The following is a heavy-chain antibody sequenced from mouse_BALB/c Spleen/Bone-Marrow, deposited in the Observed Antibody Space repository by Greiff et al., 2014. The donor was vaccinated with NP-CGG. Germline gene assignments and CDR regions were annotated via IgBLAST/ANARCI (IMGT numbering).Heavy chain of an antibody. CDR2: INPNIGGT. CDR1: GYTFTDYT. J-gene: IGHJ2*01. D-gene: IGHD2-14*01. CDR3: TRSRYGDY. Sequence: EVQLVESGPELVKPGASVKISCKTSGYTFTDYTMRWVKQSHGKSLEWIGHINPNIGGTSYNQKFKGKATLTLDKSSSTAYMELRSLTSEDSAVYYCTRSRYGDYWGQGTTLTVSS. V-gene: IGHV1-22*01.